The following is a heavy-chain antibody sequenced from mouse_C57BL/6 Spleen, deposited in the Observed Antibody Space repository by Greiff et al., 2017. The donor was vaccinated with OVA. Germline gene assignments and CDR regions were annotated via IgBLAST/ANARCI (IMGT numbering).Heavy chain of an antibody. V-gene: IGHV3-8*01. CDR1: GYSITSDY. D-gene: IGHD2-10*01. CDR2: ISYRGSP. J-gene: IGHJ2*01. CDR3: ARWEKSYYGNSYCDY. Sequence: EVQLVESGPGLAKPSQTLSLTCSVTGYSITSDYWNWIRKFPGNKLGYMGYISYRGSPSYTPSLQRRISITRDTSKNQYYLQLNSVTTEDTATYYCARWEKSYYGNSYCDYWGQGTTLTVSS.